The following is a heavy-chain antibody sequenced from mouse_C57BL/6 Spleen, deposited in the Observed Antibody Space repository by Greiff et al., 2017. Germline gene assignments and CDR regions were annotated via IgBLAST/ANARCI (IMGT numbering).Heavy chain of an antibody. D-gene: IGHD1-1*01. J-gene: IGHJ4*01. CDR2: IWTGGGT. V-gene: IGHV2-9-1*01. CDR1: GFSFTSYA. Sequence: QVQLKESGPGLVAPSQSLSITCTVSGFSFTSYAISWVRQPPGKGLEWLGVIWTGGGTNYNSALKSRLSISKDNSKSQVFLKMNSLQTDDTARYYCARGTVVAPYYAMDYWGQGTSVTVSS. CDR3: ARGTVVAPYYAMDY.